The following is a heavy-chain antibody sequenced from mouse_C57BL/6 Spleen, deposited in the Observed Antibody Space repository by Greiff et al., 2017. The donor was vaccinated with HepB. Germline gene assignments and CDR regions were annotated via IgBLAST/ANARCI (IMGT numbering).Heavy chain of an antibody. D-gene: IGHD2-4*01. V-gene: IGHV3-1*01. Sequence: EVKLMESGPGMVKPSQSLSLTCTVTGYSITSGYDWHWIRHFPGNKLEWMGYISYSGSTNYNPSLKSRISITHDTSKNHFFLKLNSVTTEDTATYYCARGAYDYDSYAMDYWGQGTSVTVSS. J-gene: IGHJ4*01. CDR2: ISYSGST. CDR3: ARGAYDYDSYAMDY. CDR1: GYSITSGYD.